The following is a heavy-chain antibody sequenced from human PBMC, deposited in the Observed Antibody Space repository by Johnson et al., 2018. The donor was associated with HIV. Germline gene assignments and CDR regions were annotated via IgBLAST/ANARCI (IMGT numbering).Heavy chain of an antibody. J-gene: IGHJ3*01. Sequence: EVQLVESGGGLVQPGGSLRLSCAASGFTFSSYAMHWVRQAPGKGLEYVSAISSNGGSTYYANSVKGRFTISRDNSKNTLYLQMNSLRAEDTAVYYCARPLAVYSSGYGFDFWGQGTMVTVSS. V-gene: IGHV3-64*01. CDR3: ARPLAVYSSGYGFDF. CDR1: GFTFSSYA. D-gene: IGHD3-22*01. CDR2: ISSNGGST.